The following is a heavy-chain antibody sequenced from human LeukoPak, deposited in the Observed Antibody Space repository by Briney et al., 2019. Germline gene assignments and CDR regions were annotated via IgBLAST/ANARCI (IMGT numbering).Heavy chain of an antibody. Sequence: PGRSLRLSCAASGFTFDDYAMHWVRQAPGKGLEWVSGISWNSGSIGYADSVKGRFTISRDNAKNTVYLQMNSLRVEDTAIYYCLKRGSDWTYWYFDLWGRGTRVTVSS. V-gene: IGHV3-9*01. J-gene: IGHJ2*01. CDR2: ISWNSGSI. D-gene: IGHD1-1*01. CDR1: GFTFDDYA. CDR3: LKRGSDWTYWYFDL.